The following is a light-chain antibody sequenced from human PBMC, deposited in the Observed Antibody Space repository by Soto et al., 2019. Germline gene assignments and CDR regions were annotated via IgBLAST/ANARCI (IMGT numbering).Light chain of an antibody. CDR1: RSLDTW. V-gene: IGKV1-5*03. Sequence: DIQMTQSPSTLSASIGDRVTITCRASRSLDTWLAWYQQKPGKAPKLLIYKASSLQTGVPSRFSGSGSGTEFTLTISSLQPDDFATYYCRHYNDYSRMFGQGTKVEIK. J-gene: IGKJ1*01. CDR3: RHYNDYSRM. CDR2: KAS.